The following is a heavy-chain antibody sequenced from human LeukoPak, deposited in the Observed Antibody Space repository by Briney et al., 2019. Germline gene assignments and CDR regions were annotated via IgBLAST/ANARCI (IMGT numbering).Heavy chain of an antibody. V-gene: IGHV4-59*08. D-gene: IGHD6-19*01. CDR3: ASTLIAVASKGPFDY. Sequence: SETLSLTCTVSGGPISSYYWSWIRQPPGKELEWIGYIYYSGSTNYNPSLKSRVTISVDTSKNQFSLKLSSVTAADTAVYYCASTLIAVASKGPFDYWGQGTLVTVSS. CDR2: IYYSGST. CDR1: GGPISSYY. J-gene: IGHJ4*02.